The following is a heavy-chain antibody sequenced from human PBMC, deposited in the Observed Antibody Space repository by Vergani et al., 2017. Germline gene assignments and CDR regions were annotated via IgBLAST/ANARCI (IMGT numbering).Heavy chain of an antibody. V-gene: IGHV3-30*18. CDR2: ISYDGSNK. D-gene: IGHD3-22*01. CDR3: AKDFGATYYDGSGYLRY. Sequence: QVQLVESGGGVVQPGRSLRLSCAASGFTFSSYGMHWVRQAPGKGLEWVAVISYDGSNKYYADSVKGRFTISRDNSKNTLYLQMNSLRAEDTAVYYCAKDFGATYYDGSGYLRYWGQGTLVTVSS. J-gene: IGHJ4*02. CDR1: GFTFSSYG.